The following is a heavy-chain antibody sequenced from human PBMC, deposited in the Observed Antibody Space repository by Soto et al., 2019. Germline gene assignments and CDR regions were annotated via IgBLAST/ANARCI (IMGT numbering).Heavy chain of an antibody. D-gene: IGHD3-3*01. CDR1: GFRFDYYN. J-gene: IGHJ6*02. V-gene: IGHV3-43*01. CDR2: ITWNSGNT. Sequence: PGGSLRLSCAASGFRFDYYNIHWVRQSPGKGLEWVSLITWNSGNTYYADSVKGRFTISRDGTTESVSLQMTSLKREDTGLYYCARETLSFGSALDVWGQGTMVTVSS. CDR3: ARETLSFGSALDV.